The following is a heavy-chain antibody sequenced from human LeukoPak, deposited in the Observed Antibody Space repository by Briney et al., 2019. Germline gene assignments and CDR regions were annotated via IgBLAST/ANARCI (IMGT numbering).Heavy chain of an antibody. CDR2: ISSFGSTI. J-gene: IGHJ4*02. CDR1: GFTFSSYE. V-gene: IGHV3-48*03. CDR3: ARDSSRVGATTRWRGGIDY. D-gene: IGHD1-26*01. Sequence: PGGSLRLSCAASGFTFSSYEMNWVRQAPGKGLEWVSYISSFGSTIYYADSVKGRFTISRDNAKNSLYLQMNSLRAEDTAVYYCARDSSRVGATTRWRGGIDYWGQGTLVTVSS.